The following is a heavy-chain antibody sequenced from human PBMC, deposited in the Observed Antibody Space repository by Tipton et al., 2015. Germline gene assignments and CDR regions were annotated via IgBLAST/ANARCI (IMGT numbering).Heavy chain of an antibody. CDR2: ISHSGST. V-gene: IGHV4-38-2*01. J-gene: IGHJ4*02. D-gene: IGHD3-9*01. CDR3: ACHDYDLLTRDYQTVDY. Sequence: TLSLTCAVSAYSISSDYYWGWIRQPPGKGLEWIGTISHSGSTYYNPSLKSRVTISADTSRNQFSLRLSPVTAADTAVYYCACHDYDLLTRDYQTVDYWGQGTLVTVSP. CDR1: AYSISSDYY.